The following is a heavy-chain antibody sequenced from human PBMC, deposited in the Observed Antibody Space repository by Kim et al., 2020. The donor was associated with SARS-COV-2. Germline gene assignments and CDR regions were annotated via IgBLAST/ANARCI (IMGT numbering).Heavy chain of an antibody. CDR2: ISSSSSTI. Sequence: GGSLRLSCAASGFTFSSYSMNWVRQAPGKGLEWVSYISSSSSTIYYADSVKGRFTISRDNAKNSLYLQMNSLRAEDTAVYYCARAGAPGGLWSSGWYAWDYWGQGTLVTVSS. CDR1: GFTFSSYS. D-gene: IGHD6-19*01. CDR3: ARAGAPGGLWSSGWYAWDY. J-gene: IGHJ4*02. V-gene: IGHV3-48*04.